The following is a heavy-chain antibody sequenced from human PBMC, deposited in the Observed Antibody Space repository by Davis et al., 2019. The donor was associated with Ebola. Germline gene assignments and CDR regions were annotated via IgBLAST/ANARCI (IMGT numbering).Heavy chain of an antibody. V-gene: IGHV1-69*05. Sequence: AASVQVSCKASGGTFSSYAISWVRQAPGQGLEWMGGIIPICGTANYAQKFQGRVTMTRNTSISTAYMELSSLRSEDTAVYYCARVLRGYGYQYYYYYYGMDVWGQGTTVTVSS. CDR3: ARVLRGYGYQYYYYYYGMDV. J-gene: IGHJ6*02. CDR2: IIPICGTA. CDR1: GGTFSSYA. D-gene: IGHD5-18*01.